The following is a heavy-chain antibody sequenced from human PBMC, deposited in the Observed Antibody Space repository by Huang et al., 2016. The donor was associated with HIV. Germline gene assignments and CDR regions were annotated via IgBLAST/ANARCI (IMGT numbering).Heavy chain of an antibody. V-gene: IGHV1-18*04. CDR1: GYNFVSYT. CDR3: ARGVTALGIRGRYYFDS. D-gene: IGHD7-27*01. Sequence: QVHLVQSGAEVKKPGASVRVSCKTSGYNFVSYTIAWVRQAPGQGLEWMGWSSDYSGNRNYAQNYQVRVSMTTDRSTGTAYMELRSLRPDDTAVYYCARGVTALGIRGRYYFDSWGQGTLVTVSS. CDR2: SSDYSGNR. J-gene: IGHJ4*02.